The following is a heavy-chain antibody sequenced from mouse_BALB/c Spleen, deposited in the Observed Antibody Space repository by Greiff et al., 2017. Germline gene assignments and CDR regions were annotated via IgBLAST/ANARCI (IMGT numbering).Heavy chain of an antibody. V-gene: IGHV1-18*01. J-gene: IGHJ2*01. D-gene: IGHD1-1*01. CDR3: ARGTTVVPYFDY. Sequence: EVKLMESGPELVKPGASVKIPCKASGYTFTDYNMDWVKQSHGKSLEWIGDINPNNGGTIYNQKFKGKATLTVDKSSSTAYMELRSLTSEDTAVYYCARGTTVVPYFDYWGQGTTLTVSS. CDR2: INPNNGGT. CDR1: GYTFTDYN.